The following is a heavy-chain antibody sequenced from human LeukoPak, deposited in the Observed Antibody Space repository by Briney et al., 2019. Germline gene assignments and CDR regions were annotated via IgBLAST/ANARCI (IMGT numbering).Heavy chain of an antibody. J-gene: IGHJ3*02. CDR2: ISSSSSYI. Sequence: GGSLRLSYAASGFTFSSYSMNWVRQAPGRGLEWVSSISSSSSYIYYADSVKGRFTISRDNAKNSLYLQMNSLRAEDTAVYYCARHGRANTRRDAFDIWGQGTMVTVSS. CDR1: GFTFSSYS. CDR3: ARHGRANTRRDAFDI. D-gene: IGHD2-15*01. V-gene: IGHV3-21*01.